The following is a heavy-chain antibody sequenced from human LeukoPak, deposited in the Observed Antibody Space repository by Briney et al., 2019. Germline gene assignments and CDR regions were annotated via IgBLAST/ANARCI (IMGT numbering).Heavy chain of an antibody. Sequence: GGSLRLSCAASGFTFSSYAMSWVRQAPGKGLEWVSAISGSGGSTYYADSVKGRFTISRDNSKNTLYLQMNSLRAEDTAVYYCARRPGCSSTSCYGRDAFDIWGQGTMVTVSS. CDR2: ISGSGGST. D-gene: IGHD2-2*01. V-gene: IGHV3-23*01. J-gene: IGHJ3*02. CDR3: ARRPGCSSTSCYGRDAFDI. CDR1: GFTFSSYA.